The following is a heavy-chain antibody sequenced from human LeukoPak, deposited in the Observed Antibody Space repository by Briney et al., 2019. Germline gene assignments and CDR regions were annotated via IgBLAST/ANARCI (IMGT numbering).Heavy chain of an antibody. D-gene: IGHD1-26*01. CDR2: ISYDGGNK. V-gene: IGHV3-30*03. CDR3: ARDSGSYYLGYYFDY. CDR1: GFTFSSYG. J-gene: IGHJ4*02. Sequence: GGSLRLSCAASGFTFSSYGMHWVRQAPGKGLEWLAVISYDGGNKYYADSVKGRFTISRDNSKNTLYLQMNSLRAEDTAVYYCARDSGSYYLGYYFDYWGQGTLVTVSS.